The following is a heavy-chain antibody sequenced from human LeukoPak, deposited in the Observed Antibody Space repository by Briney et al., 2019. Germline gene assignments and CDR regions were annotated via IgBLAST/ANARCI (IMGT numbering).Heavy chain of an antibody. D-gene: IGHD3-22*01. V-gene: IGHV1-2*02. Sequence: ASVKVSCKASGYTFTVYYMHWVRQAPGQGLEWLGWINPNSGGTNYAQNFQGRVTMTRDTSISTAYMELSSLISDDTGLYYCARGGYFDSSGFSGSWGQGTLVTVSS. CDR3: ARGGYFDSSGFSGS. CDR1: GYTFTVYY. CDR2: INPNSGGT. J-gene: IGHJ5*02.